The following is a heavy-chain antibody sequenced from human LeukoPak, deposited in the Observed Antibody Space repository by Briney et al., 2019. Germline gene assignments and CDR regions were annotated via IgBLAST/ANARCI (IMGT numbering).Heavy chain of an antibody. CDR3: ATLGSYFDY. CDR1: GFGLSSFE. CDR2: VTGDKL. V-gene: IGHV3-48*03. Sequence: GGSLRLSCAASGFGLSSFEVNWVRQTPGKGLEWVSFVTGDKLYFADSVMGRFTVSRDNAKNSLYLQMNSLRAEDTAVYYCATLGSYFDYWGQGTLVTVSP. D-gene: IGHD3-10*01. J-gene: IGHJ4*02.